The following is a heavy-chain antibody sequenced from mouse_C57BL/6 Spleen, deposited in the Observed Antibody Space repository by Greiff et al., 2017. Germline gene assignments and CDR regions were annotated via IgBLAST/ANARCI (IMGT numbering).Heavy chain of an antibody. Sequence: VQLQQPGAELVMPGASVKLSCKASGYTFTSYWMHWVKQRPGQGLEWIGEIDPSDSYTNYNQKFKGKSTLTVDKSSSTAYMQLRILTSEDSAFYYCASIYYGKGYYFDYWGQGTTLTVAS. CDR1: GYTFTSYW. J-gene: IGHJ2*01. D-gene: IGHD2-1*01. CDR2: IDPSDSYT. CDR3: ASIYYGKGYYFDY. V-gene: IGHV1-69*01.